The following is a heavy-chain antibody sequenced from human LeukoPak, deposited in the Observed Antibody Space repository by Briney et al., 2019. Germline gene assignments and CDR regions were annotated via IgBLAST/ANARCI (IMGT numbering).Heavy chain of an antibody. J-gene: IGHJ4*02. V-gene: IGHV3-21*01. CDR1: GFTFSSYS. CDR3: ARVVWGWDTAMPTPFDY. D-gene: IGHD5-18*01. Sequence: PGGSLRLSCAVSGFTFSSYSMNWVREAPGRGLEWVSSISSSSSYIYYADSVKGRFTISRDNAKNSLYLQMNSLRAEDTAVYYCARVVWGWDTAMPTPFDYWGQGTLVTVSS. CDR2: ISSSSSYI.